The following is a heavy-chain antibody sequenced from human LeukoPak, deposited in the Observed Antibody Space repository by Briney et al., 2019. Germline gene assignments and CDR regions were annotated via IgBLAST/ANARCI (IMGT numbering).Heavy chain of an antibody. CDR3: ARAIGYCSSTSCSYYYYYYMDV. D-gene: IGHD2-2*01. V-gene: IGHV1-8*03. CDR1: GYTFTSYD. J-gene: IGHJ6*03. Sequence: GASVKVSCKASGYTFTSYDINWVRQATGQGLEWMGWMNPNSGNTGYAQKFQGRVTITRNTSISTAYMELSSLRSEDTAVYYCARAIGYCSSTSCSYYYYYYMDVWGKGTTVTVSS. CDR2: MNPNSGNT.